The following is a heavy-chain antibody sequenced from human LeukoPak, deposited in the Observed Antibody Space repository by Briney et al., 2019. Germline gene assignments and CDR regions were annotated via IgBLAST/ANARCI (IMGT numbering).Heavy chain of an antibody. CDR1: GGTFSSYA. V-gene: IGHV1-69*04. D-gene: IGHD6-19*01. Sequence: SVKVSCKASGGTFSSYAISWVRQAPGQGLEWMGRIVPIFGIANYAQKFQGRVTITADKSTSTAYMELSSLRSEDTAVYYCARGARIAVAGTDYYYGMDVWGQGTTVTVSS. CDR2: IVPIFGIA. CDR3: ARGARIAVAGTDYYYGMDV. J-gene: IGHJ6*02.